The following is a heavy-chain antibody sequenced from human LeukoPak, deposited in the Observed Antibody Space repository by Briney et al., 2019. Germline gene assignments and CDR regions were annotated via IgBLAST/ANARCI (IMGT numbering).Heavy chain of an antibody. CDR1: GGSISSYY. V-gene: IGHV4-59*08. CDR2: IYYSGST. D-gene: IGHD2-21*02. CDR3: ARRAYCGGDCHFFDY. Sequence: SETLSLTCTDPGGSISSYYWSWIRQPLGKGMEWFRHIYYSGSTNHSPSLKSRVTISVDTSKHQFSLKLSSVTAADTAVYYCARRAYCGGDCHFFDYWGQGTLVTVSS. J-gene: IGHJ4*02.